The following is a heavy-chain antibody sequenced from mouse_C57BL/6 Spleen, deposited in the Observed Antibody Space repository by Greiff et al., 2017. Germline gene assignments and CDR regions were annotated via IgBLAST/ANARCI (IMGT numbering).Heavy chain of an antibody. CDR3: APTVVDD. Sequence: QVQLQQPGAELVRPGTSVKLSCKASGYTFTSYWLHWVKPRPGQGLEWIGVIDPSDSYTNYNQKFKGKATLTVDTSSSTAYMQLSSLTSEDSAVYYCAPTVVDDWGQGTTLTVSS. D-gene: IGHD1-1*01. J-gene: IGHJ2*01. CDR2: IDPSDSYT. CDR1: GYTFTSYW. V-gene: IGHV1-59*01.